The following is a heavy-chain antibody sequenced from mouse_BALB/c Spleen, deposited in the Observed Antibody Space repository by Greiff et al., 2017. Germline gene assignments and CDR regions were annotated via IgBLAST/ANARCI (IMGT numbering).Heavy chain of an antibody. CDR3: ARCDYDYAMDY. J-gene: IGHJ4*01. V-gene: IGHV1S34*01. CDR1: GYSFTGYY. D-gene: IGHD2-4*01. Sequence: LVKTGASVKISCKASGYSFTGYYMHWVKQSHGKSLAWIGYISCYNGATSYNQKFKGKATFTVDTSSSTAYMQFNSLTSEDSAVYYCARCDYDYAMDYWGQGTSVTVSS. CDR2: ISCYNGAT.